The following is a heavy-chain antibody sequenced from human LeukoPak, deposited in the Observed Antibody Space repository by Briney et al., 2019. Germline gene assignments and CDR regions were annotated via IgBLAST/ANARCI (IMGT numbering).Heavy chain of an antibody. D-gene: IGHD1-26*01. CDR2: IYYSGST. CDR3: ARNIVGPRQVDY. J-gene: IGHJ4*02. V-gene: IGHV4-61*08. Sequence: PSQTLSLTCTVSGGSISSGDYYWSWIRQPPGKGLEWIGYIYYSGSTNYNPSLKSRVTISVDTSNNQFSLKLTSVTAADTAVYYCARNIVGPRQVDYWGQGILVTVSS. CDR1: GGSISSGDYY.